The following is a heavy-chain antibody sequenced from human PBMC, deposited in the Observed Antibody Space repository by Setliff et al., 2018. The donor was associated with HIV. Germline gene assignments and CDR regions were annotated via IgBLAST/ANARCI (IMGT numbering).Heavy chain of an antibody. CDR1: GFTFSSYE. Sequence: GGSLRLSCGASGFTFSSYEMNWVRQAPGKGLEWVSYIGSSGNTIYYADSVKGRFTISRDNAKNSLYLQMNTLRAEDTAVYYCAREGITGTTLHPYWGQGTLVTVSS. J-gene: IGHJ4*02. V-gene: IGHV3-48*03. D-gene: IGHD1-7*01. CDR3: AREGITGTTLHPY. CDR2: IGSSGNTI.